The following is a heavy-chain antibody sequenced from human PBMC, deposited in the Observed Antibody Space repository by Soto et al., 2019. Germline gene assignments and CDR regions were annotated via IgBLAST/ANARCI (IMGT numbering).Heavy chain of an antibody. D-gene: IGHD3-3*01. Sequence: SETLSLTCAVYGGSFSGYYWSWIRQPPGKGLEWIGEINHSGSTNYNPSLKSRVTKSVDTSKNQFSLKLSSVTAAGTAVYYCARGVPNYDFWSGDYYYYYGMDVWGQGTTVTVSS. CDR3: ARGVPNYDFWSGDYYYYYGMDV. V-gene: IGHV4-34*01. J-gene: IGHJ6*02. CDR1: GGSFSGYY. CDR2: INHSGST.